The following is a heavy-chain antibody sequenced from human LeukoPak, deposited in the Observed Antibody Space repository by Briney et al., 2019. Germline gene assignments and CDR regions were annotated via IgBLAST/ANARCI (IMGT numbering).Heavy chain of an antibody. CDR1: GFTFSSYA. J-gene: IGHJ4*02. CDR2: IGGSGGST. Sequence: GGSLRLSCAASGFTFSSYAMSWVRQAPGKGLEWVSSIGGSGGSTYYADSVKGRFTISRDNSKNTLYLQMNSLRAEDTSVYYCAKVQTAAAATLRGFDYWGQGTLVTVSS. D-gene: IGHD6-13*01. V-gene: IGHV3-23*01. CDR3: AKVQTAAAATLRGFDY.